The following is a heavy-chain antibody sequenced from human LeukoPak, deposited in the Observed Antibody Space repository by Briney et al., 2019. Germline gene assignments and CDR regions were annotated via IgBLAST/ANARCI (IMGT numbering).Heavy chain of an antibody. CDR1: GGSISSYY. D-gene: IGHD3-10*01. CDR2: IYSSGTT. V-gene: IGHV4-4*07. J-gene: IGHJ5*02. CDR3: ARDSGTTGEVKFDP. Sequence: PSETLSFTCTVSGGSISSYYWSWIRQPAGKGLEWIGRIYSSGTTTYNPSLKSRVTMSVDTAKNQVSLRLSSVTAADTAVYYCARDSGTTGEVKFDPWGQGSLVTVSS.